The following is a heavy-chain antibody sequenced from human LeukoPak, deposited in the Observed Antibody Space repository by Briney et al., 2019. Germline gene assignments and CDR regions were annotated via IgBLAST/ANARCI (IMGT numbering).Heavy chain of an antibody. Sequence: PSETLSLTCTVSGGSISSGGYYWSWIRQPPGKGLEWIGEINHSGSTNYNPSLKSRVTISVDTSKNQFSPKLSSVTAADTAVYYCARGNTSGGGLSAGRRPRGNSAAGDYCGQGTLVTVSS. D-gene: IGHD6-13*01. J-gene: IGHJ4*02. CDR2: INHSGST. CDR3: ARGNTSGGGLSAGRRPRGNSAAGDY. CDR1: GGSISSGGYY. V-gene: IGHV4-39*07.